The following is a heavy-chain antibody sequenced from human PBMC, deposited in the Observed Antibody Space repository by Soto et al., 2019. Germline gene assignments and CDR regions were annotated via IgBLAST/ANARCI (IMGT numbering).Heavy chain of an antibody. V-gene: IGHV1-46*01. CDR1: GYTFTSYY. Sequence: GASVKVSCKASGYTFTSYYMHWVRQAPGQGLEWMGIINPSGGSTSYAQKFQGRVTMTRDTSTSTVYMELSSLRSEDTAVYYCARQKSPYYYDSRPTKRPDAFDIWGQGTMVTVSS. CDR3: ARQKSPYYYDSRPTKRPDAFDI. D-gene: IGHD3-22*01. J-gene: IGHJ3*02. CDR2: INPSGGST.